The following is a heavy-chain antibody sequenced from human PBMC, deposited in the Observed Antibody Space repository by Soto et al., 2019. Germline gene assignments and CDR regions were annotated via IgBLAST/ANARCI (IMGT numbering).Heavy chain of an antibody. J-gene: IGHJ3*02. D-gene: IGHD6-19*01. Sequence: QVQLVQSGAEVKKPGASVKVSCKASGYTFTSYAMHWVRQAPGQRLEWMGWINAGNGNTKYSQKFQGRVTITRDTSASTDYMELSRLRSEDTAVYYCEREEWRVLWGGVDAIDIWGQGTMVSVSS. CDR1: GYTFTSYA. CDR3: EREEWRVLWGGVDAIDI. CDR2: INAGNGNT. V-gene: IGHV1-3*01.